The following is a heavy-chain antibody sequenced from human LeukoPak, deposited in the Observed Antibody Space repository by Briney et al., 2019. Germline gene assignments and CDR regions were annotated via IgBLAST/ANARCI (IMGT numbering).Heavy chain of an antibody. V-gene: IGHV3-9*01. J-gene: IGHJ4*02. CDR1: GFTFDDYA. CDR3: AKGGIAARPFDY. CDR2: ISWNSRTI. Sequence: PGGSLRLSCAASGFTFDDYAMHWVRQVPGKGLEWVSLISWNSRTIYYADSVKGRFTISRDNSKNTLYLQMNSLRAEDTAVYYCAKGGIAARPFDYWGQGTLVTVSS. D-gene: IGHD6-6*01.